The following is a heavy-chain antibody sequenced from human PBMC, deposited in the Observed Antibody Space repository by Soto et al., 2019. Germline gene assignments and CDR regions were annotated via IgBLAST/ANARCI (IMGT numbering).Heavy chain of an antibody. J-gene: IGHJ4*02. CDR2: IAVGSGYT. D-gene: IGHD3-10*01. CDR1: GFTFTSSA. V-gene: IGHV1-58*01. Sequence: GASVKVSCKASGFTFTSSAFQWVRQARGQRLEWIGWIAVGSGYTNYAQRFQDRVTLTRDMSTATTYMELSRLTSEDTAVYYCARGFSAGKGSPPDYWGQGTLVTVSS. CDR3: ARGFSAGKGSPPDY.